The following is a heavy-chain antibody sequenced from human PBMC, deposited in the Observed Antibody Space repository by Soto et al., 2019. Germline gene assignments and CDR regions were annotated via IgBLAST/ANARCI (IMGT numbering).Heavy chain of an antibody. V-gene: IGHV3-21*06. CDR2: ISSITHYI. CDR3: ARESEDLTSNFDY. Sequence: NPGGSLRLSRVASGFTFTTYSMNCDRQLPGKGLEWVSSISSITHYIYYADSMRGRFTISRDNAKNAVYLEMNSLRAEDTAVYYCARESEDLTSNFDYWGQGTLVTVSS. CDR1: GFTFTTYS. J-gene: IGHJ4*02.